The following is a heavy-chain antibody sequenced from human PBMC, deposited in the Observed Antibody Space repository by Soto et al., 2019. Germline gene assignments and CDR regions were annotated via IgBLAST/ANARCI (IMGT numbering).Heavy chain of an antibody. CDR1: GFTFSIYS. J-gene: IGHJ6*02. CDR2: ITKSSRTI. Sequence: EVQLVESGGGLVQPGGSLRLSCAASGFTFSIYSMNWVRQAPGKGLEWVSYITKSSRTIYYADSVKGRFTISRDNAKNSLYLQMNSLRAEDTAVYYCARYMGKGYAMDVWGQGTTVTVSS. CDR3: ARYMGKGYAMDV. D-gene: IGHD7-27*01. V-gene: IGHV3-48*01.